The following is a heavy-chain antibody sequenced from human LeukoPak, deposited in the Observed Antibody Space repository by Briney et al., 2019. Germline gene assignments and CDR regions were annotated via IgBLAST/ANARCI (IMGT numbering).Heavy chain of an antibody. V-gene: IGHV3-23*01. Sequence: QSGGSLRLSCAASGFTFSSYGMSWVRQAPGKGLEWVSVIRGTGDSTYYADSVKGRFTISRDNSKNTLYLQMNSLRAEDTAVYYCAKGSYGSGTYGSFDYWGQGTLVTVSS. J-gene: IGHJ4*02. D-gene: IGHD3-10*01. CDR1: GFTFSSYG. CDR2: IRGTGDST. CDR3: AKGSYGSGTYGSFDY.